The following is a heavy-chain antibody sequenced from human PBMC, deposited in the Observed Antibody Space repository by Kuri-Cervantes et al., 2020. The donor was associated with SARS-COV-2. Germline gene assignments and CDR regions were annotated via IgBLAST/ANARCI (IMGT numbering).Heavy chain of an antibody. Sequence: GASLKISCAASGFTFSSYAMSWVRQAPGKGLEWVSAISGSGGSTYYADSVKGRFTISRDNSKNTLYLQMNSLRAEDTAVYYCAKDRGYSYGGFDYWGQGTLVTVSS. D-gene: IGHD5-18*01. CDR3: AKDRGYSYGGFDY. J-gene: IGHJ4*02. V-gene: IGHV3-23*01. CDR1: GFTFSSYA. CDR2: ISGSGGST.